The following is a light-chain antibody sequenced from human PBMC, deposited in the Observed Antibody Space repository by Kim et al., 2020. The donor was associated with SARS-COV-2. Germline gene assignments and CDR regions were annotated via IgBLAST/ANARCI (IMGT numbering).Light chain of an antibody. J-gene: IGLJ2*01. CDR2: GKN. V-gene: IGLV3-19*01. CDR1: SLRSYY. Sequence: SSELTQDPAVSVALGQTVRITCQGDSLRSYYATWYQQKPGQAPIVVIYGKNNRPSGIPDRFSGSSSGNTASLTITGTQAGDEADYYCNSRGSNDNVVFGGGTADRP. CDR3: NSRGSNDNVV.